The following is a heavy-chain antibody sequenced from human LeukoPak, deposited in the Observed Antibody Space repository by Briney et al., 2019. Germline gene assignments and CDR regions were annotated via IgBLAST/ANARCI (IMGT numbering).Heavy chain of an antibody. J-gene: IGHJ4*02. Sequence: GASVKVSCKASGYTFTGYYMHWVRQAPGQGLEWMGWINPNSGGTNYAQKFQGRVTMTRDTSISTAYVELSGLRSDDTAVCYCARVRGIVATELGYWGQGTLVTVSS. CDR2: INPNSGGT. D-gene: IGHD1-26*01. CDR1: GYTFTGYY. V-gene: IGHV1-2*02. CDR3: ARVRGIVATELGY.